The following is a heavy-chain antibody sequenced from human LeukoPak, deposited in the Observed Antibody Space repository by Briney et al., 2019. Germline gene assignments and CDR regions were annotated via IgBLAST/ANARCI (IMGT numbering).Heavy chain of an antibody. V-gene: IGHV1-18*01. CDR3: ARDYSGYDGFDY. CDR2: IRVYNVNT. Sequence: GASVKVSCKASGYTFTSYGIRWVLQAHGYGLEWLGWIRVYNVNTNYAQQLQGRVTMTTDTSTSTVYMELRSLRSDDTAVYYCARDYSGYDGFDYWGQGTLVTVSS. J-gene: IGHJ4*02. D-gene: IGHD5-12*01. CDR1: GYTFTSYG.